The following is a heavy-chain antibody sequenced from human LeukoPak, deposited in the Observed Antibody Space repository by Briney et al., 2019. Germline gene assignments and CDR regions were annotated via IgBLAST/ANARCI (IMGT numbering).Heavy chain of an antibody. Sequence: GGSLRPSWAASGCSSSGIWMDWVGQPQGKGRGWVSSINSDGYSITYADSVKGRFTISRDNAKNTLYLQMNSLIAEDTAVYFCTRAGYSSGFDSWGQGTLVTVSS. CDR3: TRAGYSSGFDS. J-gene: IGHJ5*01. CDR1: GCSSSGIW. D-gene: IGHD6-19*01. V-gene: IGHV3-74*03. CDR2: INSDGYSI.